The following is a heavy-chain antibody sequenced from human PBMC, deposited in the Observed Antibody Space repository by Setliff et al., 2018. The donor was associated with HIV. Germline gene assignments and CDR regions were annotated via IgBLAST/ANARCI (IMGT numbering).Heavy chain of an antibody. CDR2: INPNSRGT. Sequence: ASVKVSCKASGYTFTGYYIHWVRQAPGQGLEWMGRINPNSRGTNYAQKFQGRVTMTMDTSISTAYMELSSLRSGDTAVYYCARGYSGYDSYYFDYWGQGTLVTVSS. J-gene: IGHJ4*02. CDR1: GYTFTGYY. D-gene: IGHD5-12*01. CDR3: ARGYSGYDSYYFDY. V-gene: IGHV1-2*06.